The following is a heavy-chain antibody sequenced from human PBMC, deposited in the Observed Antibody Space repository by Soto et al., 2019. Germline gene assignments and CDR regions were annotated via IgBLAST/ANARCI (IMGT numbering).Heavy chain of an antibody. Sequence: GSLRLSCAASGFTFSTYWMHWVRQAPGKGLVWVSRIKSDGSSTSYADSVKGRFTISRDNAKNTLYLQMNSLRVEDTAVYYCARSGWFDPWGQGTLVTVSS. J-gene: IGHJ5*02. CDR1: GFTFSTYW. CDR3: ARSGWFDP. V-gene: IGHV3-74*01. CDR2: IKSDGSST.